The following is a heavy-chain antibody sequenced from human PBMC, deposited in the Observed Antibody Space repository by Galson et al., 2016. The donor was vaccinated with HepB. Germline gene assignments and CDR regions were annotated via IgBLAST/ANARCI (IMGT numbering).Heavy chain of an antibody. Sequence: CKASGNTFNNYYIHWVRQAPGQGLEWMGIINPSGTGTEYTQEFKGRVTLTRDTSTSTVYMELSSLRSEDTAVYYCASPLGSAPAAPFAYWGQGTLVTVSS. J-gene: IGHJ4*02. CDR2: INPSGTGT. CDR3: ASPLGSAPAAPFAY. CDR1: GNTFNNYY. D-gene: IGHD2-2*01. V-gene: IGHV1-46*02.